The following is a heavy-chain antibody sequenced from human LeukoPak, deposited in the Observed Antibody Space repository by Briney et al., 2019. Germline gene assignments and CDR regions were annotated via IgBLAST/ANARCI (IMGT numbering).Heavy chain of an antibody. CDR3: ANFQGTYGDNETDY. Sequence: SVKDSCKASGDTFRSYAITWVRQAPGKGLEWMGGIIPMINTPKYAQKFQGRVSITADESTSTGYMEVSSLRSEDTAVYYCANFQGTYGDNETDYWGQGTLVTVSS. J-gene: IGHJ4*02. D-gene: IGHD4-17*01. CDR1: GDTFRSYA. CDR2: IIPMINTP. V-gene: IGHV1-69*13.